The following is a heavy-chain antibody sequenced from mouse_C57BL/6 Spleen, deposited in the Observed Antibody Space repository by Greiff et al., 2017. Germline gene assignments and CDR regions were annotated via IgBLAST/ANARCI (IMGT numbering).Heavy chain of an antibody. D-gene: IGHD1-1*01. J-gene: IGHJ1*03. Sequence: EVQLVESGGGLVQPGGSLKLSCAASGIDFSRYWMSWVRRAPGKGLEWIGEINPDSSTINYAPSLKDKFIISRDNAKNTLYLQMSKVRSEDTALYYCARPDYGSSYPFCWYFDVWGTGTTVTVSS. V-gene: IGHV4-1*01. CDR3: ARPDYGSSYPFCWYFDV. CDR1: GIDFSRYW. CDR2: INPDSSTI.